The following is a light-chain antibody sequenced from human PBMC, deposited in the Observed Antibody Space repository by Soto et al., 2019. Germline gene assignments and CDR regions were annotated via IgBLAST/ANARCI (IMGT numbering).Light chain of an antibody. J-gene: IGKJ1*01. CDR3: QRHNIWPPTWT. CDR1: QSVSSY. CDR2: DAS. V-gene: IGKV3-11*01. Sequence: EIVLTQSPATLSLSPGERATLSCRASQSVSSYLAWYQQKPGQAPRLLIYDASNRATGIPARFSGSGSGTDFTLTISGLEPEDFAVYYCQRHNIWPPTWTFGRGTKVEFK.